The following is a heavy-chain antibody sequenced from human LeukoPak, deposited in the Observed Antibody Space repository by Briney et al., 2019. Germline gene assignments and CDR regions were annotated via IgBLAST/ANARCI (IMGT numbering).Heavy chain of an antibody. CDR3: ARGLYDYYFDY. CDR2: IYTTGST. V-gene: IGHV4-4*07. J-gene: IGHJ4*02. D-gene: IGHD3-3*01. CDR1: GGSISNYY. Sequence: SETLSLTCTVSGGSISNYYWNWTRQPAGKGLEWIGRIYTTGSTNYNPSLKNRVTMSVDTSKTQFSLKLRSVTAADTAVYYCARGLYDYYFDYWGQGTLVTVSS.